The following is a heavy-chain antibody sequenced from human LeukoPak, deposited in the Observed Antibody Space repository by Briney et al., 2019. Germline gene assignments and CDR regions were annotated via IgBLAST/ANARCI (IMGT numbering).Heavy chain of an antibody. J-gene: IGHJ3*02. D-gene: IGHD2-2*02. V-gene: IGHV1-18*03. CDR1: GYSFTSYG. Sequence: ASVRVSCKASGYSFTSYGISWVRQATGQGLEWMAWISGYNGHTNYARNFQGRVTLTKDTSTTTAYMELRSLRSDDMAVYYCARETLYTNVRGPFDTWGQGTMVIVSS. CDR3: ARETLYTNVRGPFDT. CDR2: ISGYNGHT.